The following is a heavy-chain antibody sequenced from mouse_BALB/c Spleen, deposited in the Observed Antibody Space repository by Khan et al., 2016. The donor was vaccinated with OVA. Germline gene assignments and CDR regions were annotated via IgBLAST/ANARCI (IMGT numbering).Heavy chain of an antibody. D-gene: IGHD2-14*01. CDR2: INPTTGYT. CDR3: SRDGAYYRNDGWFAY. Sequence: QVQLKQSGAELARPGASVKMPCKASGYTFTSYTMHWVKQRPGQGLDWIGYINPTTGYTNYNQKFKDKATLTADKSSSTAYMQLSSLTSDDSAVYYCSRDGAYYRNDGWFAYWGQGTLVTVSA. V-gene: IGHV1-4*01. J-gene: IGHJ3*01. CDR1: GYTFTSYT.